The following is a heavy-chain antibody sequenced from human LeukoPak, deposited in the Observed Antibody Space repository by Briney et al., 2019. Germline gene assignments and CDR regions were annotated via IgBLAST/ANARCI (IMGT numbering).Heavy chain of an antibody. CDR3: ARGEGGGYPYYYYYMDV. CDR1: GGSISSSSYY. CDR2: IYYSGST. Sequence: KPSETLSLTCTVSGGSISSSSYYWGWIRQPPGKGLEWIGSIYYSGSTYYNPSLKSRVTIPVDTSKNQFSLKLSSVTAADTAVYYCARGEGGGYPYYYYYMDVWGKGTTVTVSS. V-gene: IGHV4-39*07. D-gene: IGHD3-16*02. J-gene: IGHJ6*03.